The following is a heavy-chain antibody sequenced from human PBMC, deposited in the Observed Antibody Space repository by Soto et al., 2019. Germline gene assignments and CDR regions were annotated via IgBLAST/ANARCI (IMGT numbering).Heavy chain of an antibody. J-gene: IGHJ4*02. V-gene: IGHV3-15*01. CDR1: GFTFSNAW. Sequence: LRLSCAASGFTFSNAWMSWVRQAPGKGLEWVGRIKSKVDSATTDYAAPVKGRFSISRDDSRNTLYLQMNSLKIEDTAVYYCTTDDPINRNWGQGTLVTVSS. CDR2: IKSKVDSATT. CDR3: TTDDPINRN.